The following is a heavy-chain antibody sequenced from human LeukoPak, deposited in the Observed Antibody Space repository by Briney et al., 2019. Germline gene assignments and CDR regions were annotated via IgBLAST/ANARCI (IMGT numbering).Heavy chain of an antibody. Sequence: SETLSLTCAVYGGSFSGYYWSWIRQPPGKGLEWIGEINHSGSTNYNPSLKSRVTISVDTSKNQFSLKLSSVTAADTAVYYCARGQRRGSSDGSFDYWGQGTLVTVSS. CDR1: GGSFSGYY. J-gene: IGHJ4*02. CDR2: INHSGST. V-gene: IGHV4-34*01. D-gene: IGHD5-18*01. CDR3: ARGQRRGSSDGSFDY.